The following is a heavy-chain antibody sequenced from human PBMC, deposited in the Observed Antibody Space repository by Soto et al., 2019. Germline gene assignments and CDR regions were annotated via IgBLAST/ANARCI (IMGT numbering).Heavy chain of an antibody. CDR3: ARELGYCSSTSCYRGYYYYGMDV. Sequence: AGSVELSSAASRFTFRSYDMHWVRQATGKGLEWVSAIGTAGDTYYPGSVKGRFTISRENAKNSLYLQMNSLRAGDTAVYYCARELGYCSSTSCYRGYYYYGMDVWGQGTTVTVSS. J-gene: IGHJ6*02. D-gene: IGHD2-2*02. V-gene: IGHV3-13*01. CDR2: IGTAGDT. CDR1: RFTFRSYD.